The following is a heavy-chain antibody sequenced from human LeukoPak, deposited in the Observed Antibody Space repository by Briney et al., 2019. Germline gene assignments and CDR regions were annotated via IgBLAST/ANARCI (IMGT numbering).Heavy chain of an antibody. CDR2: IWYDGSNK. CDR3: AKGGYYFDY. V-gene: IGHV3-33*06. J-gene: IGHJ4*02. D-gene: IGHD3-16*01. CDR1: GSTFSSYG. Sequence: GRSLRLSCAASGSTFSSYGMHWVRQAPGKGLEWVAVIWYDGSNKYYADSVKGRFTISRDNSKNTLYLQMNNLRAEVTAVYYCAKGGYYFDYWGQGTLVTVSS.